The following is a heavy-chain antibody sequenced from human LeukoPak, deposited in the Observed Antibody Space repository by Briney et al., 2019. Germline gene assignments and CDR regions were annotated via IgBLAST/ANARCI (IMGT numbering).Heavy chain of an antibody. Sequence: GGSLRLSCAASGFSFTLYWMHWVRQAPGKGLEWVSTISGSGGTTYYAGSVKGRFTISRDNSKNTLYLQMNSLRAEDTAVYYCAKDRVVDYKASGSRIDYRGQGTLVTVSS. CDR2: ISGSGGTT. CDR1: GFSFTLYW. CDR3: AKDRVVDYKASGSRIDY. V-gene: IGHV3-23*01. J-gene: IGHJ4*02. D-gene: IGHD3-10*01.